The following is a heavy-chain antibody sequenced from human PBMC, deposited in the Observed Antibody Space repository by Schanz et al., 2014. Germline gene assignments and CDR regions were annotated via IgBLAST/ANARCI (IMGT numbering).Heavy chain of an antibody. J-gene: IGHJ4*02. CDR2: IKQDGSEK. D-gene: IGHD4-17*01. V-gene: IGHV3-7*01. CDR3: ARDAVTSVLTPGFYY. CDR1: GFIFSNSC. Sequence: EVQLVESGGGLVQPGGSLRLSCAASGFIFSNSCMSWVRQAPGKGLEWVANIKQDGSEKYYVDSVKGRFTISRDNAKKSLYLRMNSLRAEDTAVYYCARDAVTSVLTPGFYYWGQGTLVTVSS.